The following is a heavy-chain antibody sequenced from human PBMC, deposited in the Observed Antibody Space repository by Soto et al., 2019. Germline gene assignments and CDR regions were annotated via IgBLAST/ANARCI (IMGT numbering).Heavy chain of an antibody. CDR1: GLTLRSYA. CDR2: ISGSSAVP. J-gene: IGHJ5*02. D-gene: IGHD3-16*01. V-gene: IGHV3-23*01. Sequence: EGQLLQSGGDLVQPGGSLRLSCAGSGLTLRSYAMTWIRQTPEKGLEWVSTISGSSAVPSYADSVNGRFTVSRDNSKNTLYLQMNSLRPDDTAIYYCAQGGPVTGGFAPWGQGPLVTVSA. CDR3: AQGGPVTGGFAP.